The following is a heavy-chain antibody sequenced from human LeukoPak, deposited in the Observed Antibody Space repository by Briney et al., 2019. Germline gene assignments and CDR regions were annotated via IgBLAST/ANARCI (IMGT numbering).Heavy chain of an antibody. CDR2: FYYSGST. Sequence: SETLSLTCTVSGDSISSFYWSWIRQPPGKGLEWIGYFYYSGSTNYNPSLKSRVTISIDTSKNQFSLKLTSVTAADTAVYYCARFRGFYDSSTYYFDYWGQGTLVTVSS. V-gene: IGHV4-59*13. CDR1: GDSISSFY. J-gene: IGHJ4*02. CDR3: ARFRGFYDSSTYYFDY. D-gene: IGHD3-22*01.